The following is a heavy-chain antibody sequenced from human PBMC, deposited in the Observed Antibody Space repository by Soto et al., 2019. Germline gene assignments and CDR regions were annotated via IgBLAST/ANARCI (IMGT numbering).Heavy chain of an antibody. V-gene: IGHV1-2*04. CDR1: GYTFTGYY. J-gene: IGHJ4*02. CDR2: INPNSGGT. CDR3: ARGAVYYYDSSGDFDY. D-gene: IGHD3-22*01. Sequence: GASVKVSCKASGYTFTGYYMHWVRQAPGQGLEWMGWINPNSGGTNYAQKFQGWVTMTRDTSISTAYMELSRLRSDDTAVYYCARGAVYYYDSSGDFDYWGQGTLVTVSS.